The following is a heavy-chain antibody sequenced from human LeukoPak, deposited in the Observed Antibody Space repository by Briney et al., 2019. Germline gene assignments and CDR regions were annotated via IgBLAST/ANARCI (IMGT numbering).Heavy chain of an antibody. CDR1: GFTFTSSV. D-gene: IGHD6-13*01. CDR3: ARDVAAAGIFDY. J-gene: IGHJ4*02. V-gene: IGHV1-58*01. CDR2: IVVGSGNT. Sequence: SVKVSCKASGFTFTSSVVQWVRQARGQRLEWIGWIVVGSGNTNYAQKFQERVTITRDMSTSTAYMELSSLRFEDTAVYYCARDVAAAGIFDYWGQGTLVTVSS.